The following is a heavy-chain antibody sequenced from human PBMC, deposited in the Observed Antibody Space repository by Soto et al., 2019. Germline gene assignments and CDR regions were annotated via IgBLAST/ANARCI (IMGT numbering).Heavy chain of an antibody. D-gene: IGHD4-17*01. J-gene: IGHJ4*02. CDR1: GFTFSRYG. CDR3: VRDPDGDSSGSPR. CDR2: ISSASTTI. V-gene: IGHV3-48*01. Sequence: EVQLVESGGGLIQPGGSLRLSCAASGFTFSRYGMNWVRQAPGKGLEWVSYISSASTTIDYADSVKGRFTISRDNGKNSLYLQMNSLRAEDTAVFYCVRDPDGDSSGSPRWGQGTLVTVSS.